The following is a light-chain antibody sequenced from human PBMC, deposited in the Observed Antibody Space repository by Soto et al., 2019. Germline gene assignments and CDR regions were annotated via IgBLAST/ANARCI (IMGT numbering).Light chain of an antibody. CDR1: SSDVGGYNY. CDR3: SSYAGSNNLV. Sequence: QSALTQPPSASGSPGQSVTISCTGTSSDVGGYNYVSWYQQHPGKAPKPMIYEVSKRPSGVPDRFSGSKSGNTASLTVSGLQAEDEADYYCSSYAGSNNLVFGTGTQGHRP. J-gene: IGLJ1*01. V-gene: IGLV2-8*01. CDR2: EVS.